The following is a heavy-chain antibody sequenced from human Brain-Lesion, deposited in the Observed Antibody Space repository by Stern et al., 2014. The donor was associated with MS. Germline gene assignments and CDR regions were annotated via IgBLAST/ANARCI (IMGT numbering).Heavy chain of an antibody. CDR2: INPKSGGT. CDR1: GYTFTGYY. V-gene: IGHV1-2*04. Sequence: GQLVESGAEVKKPGASVKVSCKASGYTFTGYYMHWVRQAPGQGLEWMGWINPKSGGTNYAQKCQGWVTMTRDTSINTAYMELSRLRSDDTAVYYCATYYYDSTGYNDFWGQGTLVTVSS. D-gene: IGHD3-22*01. CDR3: ATYYYDSTGYNDF. J-gene: IGHJ4*02.